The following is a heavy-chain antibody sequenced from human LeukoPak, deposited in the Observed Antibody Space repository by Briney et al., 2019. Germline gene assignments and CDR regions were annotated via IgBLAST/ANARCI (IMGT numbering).Heavy chain of an antibody. Sequence: SETLSLTCAVYGGSFSGYHWSWIRQPPGKGLEWIGEINHSGSTNYNPSLKSRVTISVDTSKNQFSLKLSSVTAADTAVYYCARSSSWPRGLDYWGQGTLVTVSS. J-gene: IGHJ4*02. CDR2: INHSGST. V-gene: IGHV4-34*01. D-gene: IGHD6-13*01. CDR3: ARSSSWPRGLDY. CDR1: GGSFSGYH.